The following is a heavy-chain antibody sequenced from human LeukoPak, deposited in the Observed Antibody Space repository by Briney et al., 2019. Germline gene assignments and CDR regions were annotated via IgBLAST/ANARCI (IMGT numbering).Heavy chain of an antibody. CDR3: ARDGDYGDRPDAFDI. CDR2: IYHSGST. V-gene: IGHV4-30-2*01. CDR1: GGSVSRGDYS. Sequence: SQTLSLTCAVSGGSVSRGDYSWSWFRQPPEKGLEWIGYIYHSGSTYYNPSLKSRVTISVDRSKNQFSLKLSSVTAADTAVYYCARDGDYGDRPDAFDIWGQGTLVTVSS. J-gene: IGHJ4*02. D-gene: IGHD4-17*01.